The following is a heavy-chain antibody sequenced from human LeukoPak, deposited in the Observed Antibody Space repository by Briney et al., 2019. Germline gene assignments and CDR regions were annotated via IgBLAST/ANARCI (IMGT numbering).Heavy chain of an antibody. D-gene: IGHD1-14*01. Sequence: SQTLSLTCTVSGGSISNGGYYWSWIRQHPGKGLEWIGYIYDSGTTYYNPALQSRVTISVDTSDNQFSLKLRSLTAADTAVYYCARGGDRRGFDYWGQGALVTVSS. CDR2: IYDSGTT. CDR1: GGSISNGGYY. V-gene: IGHV4-31*03. J-gene: IGHJ4*02. CDR3: ARGGDRRGFDY.